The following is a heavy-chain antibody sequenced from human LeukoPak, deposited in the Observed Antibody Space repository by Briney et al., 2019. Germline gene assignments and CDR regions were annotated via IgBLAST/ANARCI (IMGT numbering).Heavy chain of an antibody. J-gene: IGHJ5*02. V-gene: IGHV1-69*06. D-gene: IGHD2-21*02. CDR3: ARSDCGGDCFNWFDP. CDR2: IIPIFGTA. Sequence: ASVKVSCKASGGTFSSYAISWVRQAPGQGLEWMGGIIPIFGTANYAQKFQGRVMITADKSTSTAYMELSSLRSEDTAVYYCARSDCGGDCFNWFDPWGQGTLVTVSS. CDR1: GGTFSSYA.